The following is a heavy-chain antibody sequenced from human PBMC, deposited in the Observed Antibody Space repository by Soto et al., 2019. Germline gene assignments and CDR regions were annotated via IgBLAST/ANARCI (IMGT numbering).Heavy chain of an antibody. CDR2: IAAGGST. CDR3: ARLESYCSGGSCTEFDP. Sequence: GSLRLSCAASGLTFSTYALSWVRQAPGKGLEWVSTIAAGGSTNYNPSLKSRVTISVDTSKNQFSLKLSSVTAADTAVYYCARLESYCSGGSCTEFDPWGQGTLVTVSS. J-gene: IGHJ5*02. D-gene: IGHD2-15*01. V-gene: IGHV4-59*08. CDR1: GLTFSTYA.